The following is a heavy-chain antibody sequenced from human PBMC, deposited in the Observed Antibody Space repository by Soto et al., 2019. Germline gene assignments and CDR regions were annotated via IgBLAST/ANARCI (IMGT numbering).Heavy chain of an antibody. CDR3: ARVAPRYYYDSSGYYPY. Sequence: GGSLRLSCAASGFTFSSYAMHWVRQAPGKGLEWVAVISYDGSNKYYADSVKGRFTISRDNSKNTLYLQMNSLRAEDTAVYYCARVAPRYYYDSSGYYPYWGQGTLVTVSS. D-gene: IGHD3-22*01. CDR1: GFTFSSYA. J-gene: IGHJ4*02. V-gene: IGHV3-30-3*01. CDR2: ISYDGSNK.